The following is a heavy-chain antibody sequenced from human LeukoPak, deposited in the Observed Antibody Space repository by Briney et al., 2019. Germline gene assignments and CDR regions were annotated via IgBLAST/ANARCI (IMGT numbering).Heavy chain of an antibody. D-gene: IGHD1-1*01. V-gene: IGHV3-23*01. Sequence: GGSLRLSCAASGFAFDIYAMTWVRQAPGKGLEWVSGISASGGSTYYADSVKGRFTISRDNSKNTVYLQRNSLRGEDTAVYYCAKDPRGSLERRGHFDFWGQGTLVTVSS. CDR2: ISASGGST. J-gene: IGHJ4*02. CDR3: AKDPRGSLERRGHFDF. CDR1: GFAFDIYA.